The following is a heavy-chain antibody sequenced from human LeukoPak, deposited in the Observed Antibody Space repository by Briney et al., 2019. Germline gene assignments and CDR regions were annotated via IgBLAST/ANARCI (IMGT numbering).Heavy chain of an antibody. J-gene: IGHJ4*02. CDR2: ISGSGGST. V-gene: IGHV3-23*01. CDR3: AKLSRTYYYDSSGYYYDY. Sequence: GGSLRLSCAASGFTFSSYAMSWVRQAPGKGLEWVSAISGSGGSTYHADSVKGRFTISRDNSKNTLYLQMNSLRAEDTAVYYCAKLSRTYYYDSSGYYYDYWGQGTLVTVSS. D-gene: IGHD3-22*01. CDR1: GFTFSSYA.